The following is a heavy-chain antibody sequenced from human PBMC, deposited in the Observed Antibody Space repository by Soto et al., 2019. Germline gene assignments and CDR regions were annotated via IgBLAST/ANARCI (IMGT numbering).Heavy chain of an antibody. CDR3: ARLLLWFGTPEHFDY. J-gene: IGHJ4*02. V-gene: IGHV1-18*01. Sequence: QIQLVQSGAEVKKPGASVKVACKASGYTFTSYGISWVRQAPGQGLEWMGWISAYNGNTNYAQKLQGRVTMTTDTSTSTAYMELRSLRSDDTAVYYCARLLLWFGTPEHFDYWGQGTLVTVSS. CDR2: ISAYNGNT. D-gene: IGHD3-10*01. CDR1: GYTFTSYG.